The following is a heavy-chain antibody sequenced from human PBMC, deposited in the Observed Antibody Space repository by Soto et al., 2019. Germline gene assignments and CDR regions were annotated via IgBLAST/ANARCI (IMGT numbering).Heavy chain of an antibody. J-gene: IGHJ4*02. CDR1: GGSMSSYY. CDR2: IYYSGST. D-gene: IGHD3-22*01. CDR3: AAQYSYDSSGYYYLPRLDY. V-gene: IGHV4-59*01. Sequence: PSETLSLTCTVSGGSMSSYYWSWIRQPPGKGLEWIGYIYYSGSTNYNPSLKSRVTISVDTAKNQLSLKLSSVTAADTAVYYCAAQYSYDSSGYYYLPRLDYWGQGTLVTVSS.